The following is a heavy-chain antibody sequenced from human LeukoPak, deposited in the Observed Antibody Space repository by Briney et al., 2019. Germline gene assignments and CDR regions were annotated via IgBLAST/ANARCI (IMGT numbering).Heavy chain of an antibody. CDR2: INHSGRT. V-gene: IGHV4-34*01. CDR1: GGSFSGYY. D-gene: IGHD3-3*01. J-gene: IGHJ6*03. CDR3: ARVPYYDFYGVFGYYYYYMDV. Sequence: SETLSLTCAVYGGSFSGYYWSWIRQPPGKGLEWIGEINHSGRTNYNPSLKSRGTISVDTSKNQFSLKLSSVTAADTAVYYCARVPYYDFYGVFGYYYYYMDVWGKGTTVTVSS.